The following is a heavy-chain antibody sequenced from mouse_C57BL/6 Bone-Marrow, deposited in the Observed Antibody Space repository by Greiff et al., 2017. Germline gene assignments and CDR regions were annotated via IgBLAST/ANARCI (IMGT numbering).Heavy chain of an antibody. J-gene: IGHJ4*01. CDR2: INPNNGGT. Sequence: EVKLQESGPELVKPGASVKIPCKASGYTFTDYNMDWVKQSHGKSLEWIGDINPNNGGTIYNQKFKGKATLTVDKSSSTAYMELRSLTSEDTAVYYCASTRYDSDYAMDYWGQGTSVTVSS. CDR1: GYTFTDYN. D-gene: IGHD2-4*01. V-gene: IGHV1-18*01. CDR3: ASTRYDSDYAMDY.